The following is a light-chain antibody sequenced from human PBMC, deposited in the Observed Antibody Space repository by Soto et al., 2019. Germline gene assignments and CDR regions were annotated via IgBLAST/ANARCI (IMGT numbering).Light chain of an antibody. CDR1: SSDVGDYND. J-gene: IGLJ1*01. CDR2: EVS. V-gene: IGLV2-14*01. Sequence: QSALTQPASVSGSPGQSITISCTGTSSDVGDYNDISWYQQHPGKAPKLMIYEVSNRPSGVSNRFSGSKSGNTASLTISGLQADDEADYYCSSYTSSSTLYVFGTGTKVTVL. CDR3: SSYTSSSTLYV.